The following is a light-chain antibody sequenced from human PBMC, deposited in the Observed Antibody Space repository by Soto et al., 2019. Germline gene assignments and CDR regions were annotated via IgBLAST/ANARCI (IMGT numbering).Light chain of an antibody. CDR1: QSVISY. Sequence: DIQMTQSPSSLSASVGDRVTITCRASQSVISYLNWYQQKPGKAPKLLIYAASSLQSGVPLRFSGSGSGTDFTLTISSLQPEDFATYYCHQSYSIPWTFGRGTKVEIK. CDR3: HQSYSIPWT. J-gene: IGKJ1*01. V-gene: IGKV1-39*01. CDR2: AAS.